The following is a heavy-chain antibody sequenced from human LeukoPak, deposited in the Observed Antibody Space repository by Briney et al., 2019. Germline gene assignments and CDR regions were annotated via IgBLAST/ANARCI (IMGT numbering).Heavy chain of an antibody. CDR1: GGSISSGNYY. D-gene: IGHD3-22*01. V-gene: IGHV4-30-4*01. CDR2: IYYSGST. J-gene: IGHJ4*02. Sequence: SETLSLTCTVSGGSISSGNYYWNWIRQPPGKGLEWIGYIYYSGSTYYNPSLKSRVTIPVDTSKNQFSLKLSSVTAADTAVYHCATSYYDSSGYYYPFDFWGQGTLVTVSS. CDR3: ATSYYDSSGYYYPFDF.